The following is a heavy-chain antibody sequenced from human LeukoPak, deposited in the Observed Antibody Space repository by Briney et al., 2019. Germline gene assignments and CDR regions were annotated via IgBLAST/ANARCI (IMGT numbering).Heavy chain of an antibody. CDR2: MNPNSGNT. Sequence: ASVKVSCEASGYTFTSYDINWVRQAPGQGLEWMGWMNPNSGNTGYAQKFQGRVTLTRNTSISTAYMELSSLRSEDTAVYYCARATIRYDSSGYYFDYWGQGALVTASS. CDR3: ARATIRYDSSGYYFDY. D-gene: IGHD3-22*01. CDR1: GYTFTSYD. J-gene: IGHJ4*02. V-gene: IGHV1-8*01.